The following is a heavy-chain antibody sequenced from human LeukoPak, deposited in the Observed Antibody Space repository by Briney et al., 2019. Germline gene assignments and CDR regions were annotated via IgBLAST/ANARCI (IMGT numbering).Heavy chain of an antibody. CDR3: ARDLYGMDV. CDR2: IYHSGST. V-gene: IGHV4-30-2*01. J-gene: IGHJ6*02. CDR1: GGSISSGGYS. Sequence: SEALSLTCAVSGGSISSGGYSWSWIRQPPGKGLEWIGYIYHSGSTYYNPSLKSRVTISVDRSKNQFSLKLSSVTAADTAVYYCARDLYGMDVWGQGTTVTVSS.